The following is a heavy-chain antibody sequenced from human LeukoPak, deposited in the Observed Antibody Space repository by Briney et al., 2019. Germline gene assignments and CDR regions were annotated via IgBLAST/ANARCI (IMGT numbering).Heavy chain of an antibody. CDR3: ARSGSGYLRYYFDY. Sequence: PSETLSLTCTVSGYSISSGYYWGWIRQPPGKGLEWIGSVSHSGSTYYNPSLKSRVTISVDMSKNQFSLQQSSVTAADTAVYYCARSGSGYLRYYFDYWGQGTLVTVSS. D-gene: IGHD5-12*01. J-gene: IGHJ4*02. V-gene: IGHV4-38-2*02. CDR2: VSHSGST. CDR1: GYSISSGYY.